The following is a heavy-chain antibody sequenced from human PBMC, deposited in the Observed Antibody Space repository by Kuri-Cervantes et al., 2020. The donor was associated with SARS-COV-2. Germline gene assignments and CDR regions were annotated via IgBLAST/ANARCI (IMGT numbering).Heavy chain of an antibody. V-gene: IGHV1-46*01. CDR3: ARVAGNYFDY. CDR1: ESTFPNYD. Sequence: ASVKVSCKAPESTFPNYDINWVRQATGQGLEWMGIISPSGGSTSYAQKFQGRVTMTRDTSTSTVYMELSSLRSEDTAVYYCARVAGNYFDYWGQGTLVTVSS. J-gene: IGHJ4*02. D-gene: IGHD6-19*01. CDR2: ISPSGGST.